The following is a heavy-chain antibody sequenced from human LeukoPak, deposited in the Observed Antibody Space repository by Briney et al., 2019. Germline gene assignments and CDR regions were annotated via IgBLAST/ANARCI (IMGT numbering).Heavy chain of an antibody. J-gene: IGHJ3*02. CDR3: ARSFSNYDILTGYFPDAFDI. CDR1: GGSFSGYY. D-gene: IGHD3-9*01. Sequence: PSETLSLTCAVYGGSFSGYYWSWIRQPPGKGLEWIGEINHSGSTNYNPSLKSRVTISVDTSKNQFSLKLSSVTAADTAVYYCARSFSNYDILTGYFPDAFDIWGQGTMVTVSS. CDR2: INHSGST. V-gene: IGHV4-34*01.